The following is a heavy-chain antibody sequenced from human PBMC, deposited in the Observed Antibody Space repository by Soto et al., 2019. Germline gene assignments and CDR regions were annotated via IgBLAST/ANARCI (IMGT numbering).Heavy chain of an antibody. Sequence: QVQLVQSGAEVKKPGASVKVSCKASGYTFTSYDINWVRQATGQGLEWMGWMNPNSGNTGYAQKFQGRVTMTRNTSISTAYMELSSLGSEDTAVYYCARGPSAYDFWSGYGYYYMDVWGKGTTVTVSS. D-gene: IGHD3-3*01. CDR3: ARGPSAYDFWSGYGYYYMDV. J-gene: IGHJ6*03. V-gene: IGHV1-8*01. CDR1: GYTFTSYD. CDR2: MNPNSGNT.